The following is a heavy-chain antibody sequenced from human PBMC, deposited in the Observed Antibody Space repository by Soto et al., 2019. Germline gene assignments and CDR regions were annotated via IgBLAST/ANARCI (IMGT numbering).Heavy chain of an antibody. CDR1: GFTFSNDD. CDR2: ITAGGFNT. CDR3: AKNIGGFSRYANFDY. J-gene: IGHJ4*02. D-gene: IGHD5-12*01. V-gene: IGHV3-23*01. Sequence: EVQLLESGGDLVQPGGSLRLSCVASGFTFSNDDLSWVRQASGKGLEWVSAITAGGFNTYYADSVKGRFTISRDNSKNTLYLQMNSLRAEDTAVYYCAKNIGGFSRYANFDYWGQGTLVTVSS.